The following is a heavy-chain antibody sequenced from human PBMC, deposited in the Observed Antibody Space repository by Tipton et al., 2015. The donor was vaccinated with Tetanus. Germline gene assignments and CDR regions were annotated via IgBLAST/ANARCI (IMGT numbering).Heavy chain of an antibody. V-gene: IGHV3-48*02. CDR2: ISYSSTSI. J-gene: IGHJ5*01. D-gene: IGHD2-21*01. CDR3: ARRGEARANWSDS. CDR1: GFSFRDYG. Sequence: SLRLSCAASGFSFRDYGMNWVRQAPGKGLEWVSYISYSSTSIYYADSVKGRFVVSRDNAKNSMYLQMNTLRDDDTAVYYCARRGEARANWSDSWGQGTLVTVSS.